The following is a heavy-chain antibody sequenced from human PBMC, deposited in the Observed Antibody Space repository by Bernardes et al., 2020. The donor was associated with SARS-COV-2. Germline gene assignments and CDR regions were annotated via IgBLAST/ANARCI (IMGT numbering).Heavy chain of an antibody. CDR1: GYTFTSYG. D-gene: IGHD3-22*01. V-gene: IGHV1-18*04. J-gene: IGHJ6*02. CDR2: VNTYNGNT. CDR3: ARDPTVVSGYYYYGMDV. Sequence: ASVKVSCKASGYTFTSYGFSWVRQAPGQGLEWMGWVNTYNGNTNYAQKFQGRVTMTTDTSTSTAYMELRSLRSDDTAVYYCARDPTVVSGYYYYGMDVWGQGTTVTVSS.